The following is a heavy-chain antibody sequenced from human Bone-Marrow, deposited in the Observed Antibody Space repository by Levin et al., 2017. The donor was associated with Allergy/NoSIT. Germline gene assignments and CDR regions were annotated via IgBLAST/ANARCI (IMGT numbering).Heavy chain of an antibody. Sequence: ASVKVSCKASGYTFTGYYMHWVRQAPGQGLEWMGWINPNSGGTNYAQKFQGRVTMTRDTSISTAYMELSRLRSDDTAVYYCARTVVDQPPDYGMDVWGQGTTVTVSS. J-gene: IGHJ6*02. V-gene: IGHV1-2*02. CDR3: ARTVVDQPPDYGMDV. CDR2: INPNSGGT. CDR1: GYTFTGYY. D-gene: IGHD2-2*01.